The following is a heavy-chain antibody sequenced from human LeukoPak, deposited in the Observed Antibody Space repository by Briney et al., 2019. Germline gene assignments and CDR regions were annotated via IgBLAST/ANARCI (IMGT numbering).Heavy chain of an antibody. CDR3: ARGPGVPYMDV. Sequence: SETLSLTCTVSGGSISSYYWSWIRQPAGKGLECIGPIYTSGSTNYSPSLKRRVTMSVDTSKNQFSLKLSSVTAADTAVYYCARGPGVPYMDVWGKGTTVTVSS. CDR2: IYTSGST. J-gene: IGHJ6*03. V-gene: IGHV4-4*07. D-gene: IGHD3-10*01. CDR1: GGSISSYY.